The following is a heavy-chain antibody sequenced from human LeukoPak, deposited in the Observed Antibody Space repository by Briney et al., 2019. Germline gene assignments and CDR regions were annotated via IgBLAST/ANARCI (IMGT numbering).Heavy chain of an antibody. V-gene: IGHV1-46*01. CDR2: INPSGGST. CDR3: AREGRKDGGENDSSLDY. D-gene: IGHD4-23*01. CDR1: GYTFTSYY. J-gene: IGHJ4*02. Sequence: GASVKVSCRASGYTFTSYYMQWVRQAPGQGLEWMGIINPSGGSTSYAQKFQGRVTMTRDTSTSTVYMDLSSLRSEDTAVYYCAREGRKDGGENDSSLDYWGQGTLVTVSS.